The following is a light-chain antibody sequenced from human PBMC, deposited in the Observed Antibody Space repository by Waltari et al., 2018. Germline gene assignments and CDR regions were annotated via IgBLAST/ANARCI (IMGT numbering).Light chain of an antibody. CDR3: QVWDSSSDQHV. Sequence: SYVLTQPPSVSVAPGKTARIPCGGNNIGSRSVQWYQVRPGQAPVLVISHDSDRPSGIPERFSGSNSGNTATLTISRVEAGDEADFYCQVWDSSSDQHVFGTGTKVTVL. CDR2: HDS. J-gene: IGLJ1*01. CDR1: NIGSRS. V-gene: IGLV3-21*01.